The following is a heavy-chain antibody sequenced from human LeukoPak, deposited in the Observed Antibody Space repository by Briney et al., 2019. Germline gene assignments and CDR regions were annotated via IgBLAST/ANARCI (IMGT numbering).Heavy chain of an antibody. CDR1: GLTISNNF. CDR3: AKAPYSSGPSNWFDP. Sequence: PGGSLRLSCAASGLTISNNFMGWARQAPGKGLEWVALIYSGGSTYSADSVKGRFTISRDNSKPTVYLQMDSLRDEDTAVYYCAKAPYSSGPSNWFDPWGQGTPVTVSS. CDR2: IYSGGST. D-gene: IGHD6-19*01. V-gene: IGHV3-53*01. J-gene: IGHJ5*02.